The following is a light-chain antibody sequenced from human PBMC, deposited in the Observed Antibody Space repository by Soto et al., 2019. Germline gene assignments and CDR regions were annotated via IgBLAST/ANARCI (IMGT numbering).Light chain of an antibody. CDR2: DDN. J-gene: IGLJ1*01. Sequence: SYELTQPPSVSVAPGQTARITCGGNNIGSKSVHWYQQKPGQAPVLVVYDDNDRPSGIPERFSGSNSGNTATLTISRVEAGDEADYYCQVWDSSSDPSYVFGTGTKLTVL. CDR1: NIGSKS. CDR3: QVWDSSSDPSYV. V-gene: IGLV3-21*02.